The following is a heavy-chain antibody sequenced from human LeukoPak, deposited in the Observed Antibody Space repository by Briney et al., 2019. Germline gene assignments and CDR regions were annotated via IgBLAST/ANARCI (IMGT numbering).Heavy chain of an antibody. CDR3: AREGSDSGFDY. D-gene: IGHD1-26*01. J-gene: IGHJ4*02. V-gene: IGHV4-34*01. Sequence: SETLSLTCAVYGGSFSGYYWSWIRQPPGKGLEWIGEINHSGSTNYNPSLKSRVTISVDTSKNQFSLKLSSVTAADTAVYYCAREGSDSGFDYWGQGTLVTVSS. CDR2: INHSGST. CDR1: GGSFSGYY.